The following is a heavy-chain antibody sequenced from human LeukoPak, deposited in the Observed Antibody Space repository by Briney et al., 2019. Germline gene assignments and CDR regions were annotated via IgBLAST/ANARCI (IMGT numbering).Heavy chain of an antibody. CDR3: AKTNNIAAAGRVYYYYYMDV. D-gene: IGHD6-13*01. V-gene: IGHV3-23*01. Sequence: GGSLRLSCAASGFTVSSNYMSWVRQAPGKGLEWVSAISGSGGSAYYADSVKGRFTISRDNSKNTLYLQMNSLRAEDTAVYYCAKTNNIAAAGRVYYYYYMDVWGKGTTVTISS. CDR1: GFTVSSNY. J-gene: IGHJ6*03. CDR2: ISGSGGSA.